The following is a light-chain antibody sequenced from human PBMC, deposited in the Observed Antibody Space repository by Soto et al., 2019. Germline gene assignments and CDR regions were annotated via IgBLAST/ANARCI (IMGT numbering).Light chain of an antibody. CDR3: QQYSHWRT. CDR2: GAS. Sequence: EIMMTQSPANVSVFPGERATLSCRASQSIDSDLAWYQQKPGHVPRLLIYGASTRATGVPARFSGSGSGTEVTLTIISLQSDDFAYYYCQQYSHWRTFGPGTKVEIK. CDR1: QSIDSD. V-gene: IGKV3-15*01. J-gene: IGKJ1*01.